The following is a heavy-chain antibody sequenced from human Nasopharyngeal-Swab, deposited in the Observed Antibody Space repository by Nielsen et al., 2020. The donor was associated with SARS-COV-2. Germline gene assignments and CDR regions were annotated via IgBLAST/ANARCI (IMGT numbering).Heavy chain of an antibody. CDR1: GASISNHY. CDR2: IYNTGRT. V-gene: IGHV4-59*11. Sequence: SETLSLTCTVSGASISNHYWNWIRLPPGKGLEWIAFIYNTGRTIYNPSLQSRVTISSGTSKNQFSLKLSSVTAADTAVYYCARERRITIFGVVLKPSGWFDPWGQGTLVTVSS. D-gene: IGHD3-3*01. CDR3: ARERRITIFGVVLKPSGWFDP. J-gene: IGHJ5*02.